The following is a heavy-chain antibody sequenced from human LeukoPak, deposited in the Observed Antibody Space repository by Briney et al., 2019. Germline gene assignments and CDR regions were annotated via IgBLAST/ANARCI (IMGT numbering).Heavy chain of an antibody. J-gene: IGHJ5*02. Sequence: ASAKVSCKASGGTFSSYAISWVRQAPGQGLEWMGGIIPIFGTANYAQKFQGRVTITADKSTSTAYMELSSLRSEDTAVYYCARGNIVVVVAATAYNWFDPWGQGTLVTVSS. D-gene: IGHD2-15*01. CDR1: GGTFSSYA. V-gene: IGHV1-69*06. CDR3: ARGNIVVVVAATAYNWFDP. CDR2: IIPIFGTA.